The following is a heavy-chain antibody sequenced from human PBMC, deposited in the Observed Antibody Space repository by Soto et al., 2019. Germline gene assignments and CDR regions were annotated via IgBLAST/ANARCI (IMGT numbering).Heavy chain of an antibody. CDR1: GGSFSGYY. J-gene: IGHJ4*02. CDR3: ARTPAFAARGLRYSRGSTCYFDY. Sequence: QVQLQQWGAGLLKPSETLSLTCAVYGGSFSGYYWSWIRQPPGKGLEWIGEINHSGSTNYNPSLKSRVTISVDTSKNQFSLKLSSVTAADTAVYYCARTPAFAARGLRYSRGSTCYFDYWGQGTLVTVSS. CDR2: INHSGST. D-gene: IGHD3-9*01. V-gene: IGHV4-34*01.